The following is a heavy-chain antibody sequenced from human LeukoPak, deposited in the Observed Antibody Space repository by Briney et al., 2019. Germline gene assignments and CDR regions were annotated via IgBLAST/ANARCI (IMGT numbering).Heavy chain of an antibody. V-gene: IGHV4-61*05. CDR2: IYYSGST. J-gene: IGHJ3*02. CDR3: PYSGSHRAFDI. D-gene: IGHD1-26*01. Sequence: PSETLSLTCTVSGGSISSSSYYWGWIRQPPGKGLEWIGYIYYSGSTNYIPSLKSRVTISVDTSKNQLSLKLSSVTAADTAVYYCPYSGSHRAFDIWGQGTMVTVS. CDR1: GGSISSSSYY.